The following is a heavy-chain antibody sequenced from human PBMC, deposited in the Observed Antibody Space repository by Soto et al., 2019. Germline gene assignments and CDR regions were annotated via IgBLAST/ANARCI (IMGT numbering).Heavy chain of an antibody. CDR3: ARGRSGGRYYDFWSGSNYYYYYGMDV. J-gene: IGHJ6*02. CDR1: GGSFLGYY. CDR2: INHSGST. V-gene: IGHV4-34*01. D-gene: IGHD3-3*01. Sequence: TSETLSLTCAVYGGSFLGYYWSWIRQPPGKGLEWIGEINHSGSTNYNPSLKSRVTISVDTSKNQFSLKLSSVTAADTAVYYCARGRSGGRYYDFWSGSNYYYYYGMDVWGQGTTVTVSS.